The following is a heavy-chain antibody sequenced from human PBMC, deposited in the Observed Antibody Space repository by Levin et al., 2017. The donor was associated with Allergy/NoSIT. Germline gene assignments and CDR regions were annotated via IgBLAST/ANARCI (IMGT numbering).Heavy chain of an antibody. CDR2: IYYSGST. J-gene: IGHJ4*02. D-gene: IGHD1-20*01. Sequence: PSETLSLTCTVSGGSISSGGYYWSWIRQHPGKGLEWIGYIYYSGSTYYNPSLKSRVTISVDTSKHQFSLKLSSVTAADTAVYYCATVLVDNWNYVGYWGQGTLVTVSS. CDR3: ATVLVDNWNYVGY. V-gene: IGHV4-31*03. CDR1: GGSISSGGYY.